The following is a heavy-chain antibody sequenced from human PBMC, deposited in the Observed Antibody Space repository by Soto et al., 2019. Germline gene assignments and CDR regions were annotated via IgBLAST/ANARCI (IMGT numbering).Heavy chain of an antibody. V-gene: IGHV4-31*03. CDR2: IYYSGST. J-gene: IGHJ5*02. D-gene: IGHD2-2*01. CDR1: GGSISSGGYY. CDR3: ERDSSLNWLDP. Sequence: SETLSLTCTVSGGSISSGGYYWSWIRQHPGKGLEWIGYIYYSGSTYYNPSLKSRVTISVDTSKNQFSLKLSSVTAADTAVYYCERDSSLNWLDPCGQGTTVTVFS.